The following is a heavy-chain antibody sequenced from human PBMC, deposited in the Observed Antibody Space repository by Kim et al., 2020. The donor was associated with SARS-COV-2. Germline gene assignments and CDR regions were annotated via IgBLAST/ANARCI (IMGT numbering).Heavy chain of an antibody. CDR2: ISSSSSYI. Sequence: GGSLRLSCAASGFTFSSYSMNWVRQAPGKGLEWVSSISSSSSYIYYADSVKGRFTISRDNAKNSLYLQMNSLRAEDTAVYYCARGDGGVITIFGVAPDAFDIWGQGTMVTVSS. CDR1: GFTFSSYS. CDR3: ARGDGGVITIFGVAPDAFDI. J-gene: IGHJ3*02. D-gene: IGHD3-3*01. V-gene: IGHV3-21*01.